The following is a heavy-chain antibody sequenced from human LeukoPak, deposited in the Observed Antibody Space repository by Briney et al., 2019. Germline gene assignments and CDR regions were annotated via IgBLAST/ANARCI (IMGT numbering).Heavy chain of an antibody. J-gene: IGHJ4*02. Sequence: SGGSLRLSCAASGFTFRDYFMSWIRQPPGKRLEWVSYMSGSGTPIYYADSVKGRFTISRDNAKNSLYLQMNSLRAEDTAIYYCARIWPSDYWGQGTLVTVYS. CDR1: GFTFRDYF. V-gene: IGHV3-11*01. CDR2: MSGSGTPI. CDR3: ARIWPSDY. D-gene: IGHD3-16*01.